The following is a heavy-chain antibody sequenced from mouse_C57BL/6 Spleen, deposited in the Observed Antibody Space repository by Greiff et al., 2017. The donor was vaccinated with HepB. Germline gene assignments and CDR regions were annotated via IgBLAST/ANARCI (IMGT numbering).Heavy chain of an antibody. CDR1: GYTFTDYE. D-gene: IGHD2-4*01. CDR3: ARRGNDYAWYFDV. V-gene: IGHV1-15*01. J-gene: IGHJ1*03. Sequence: VQLQQSGAELVRPGASVTLSCKASGYTFTDYEMHWVKQTPVHGLEWIGAIDPETGGTAYNQKFKGKAILTADKSSSTAYMELRSLTSEDSAVYYCARRGNDYAWYFDVWGTGTTVTVSS. CDR2: IDPETGGT.